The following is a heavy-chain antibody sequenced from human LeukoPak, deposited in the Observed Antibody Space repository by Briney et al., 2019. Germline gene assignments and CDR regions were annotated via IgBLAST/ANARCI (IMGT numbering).Heavy chain of an antibody. V-gene: IGHV4-39*01. Sequence: SETLSLTCTVSGDSISSSNYYWGWIRQPPGKGLEWIGSVSNGGNIYYNPSLKSRVTISVDTSKNQFSLKLNSVTAADTAVYYCARRPPASGADWFDPWGQGTLVTASS. CDR1: GDSISSSNYY. CDR3: ARRPPASGADWFDP. J-gene: IGHJ5*02. CDR2: VSNGGNI. D-gene: IGHD1-26*01.